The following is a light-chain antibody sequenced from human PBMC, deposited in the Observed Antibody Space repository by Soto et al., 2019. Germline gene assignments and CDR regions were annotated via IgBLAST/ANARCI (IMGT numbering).Light chain of an antibody. J-gene: IGKJ5*01. CDR3: QQYGSSPPIT. Sequence: EIVLTQSPGAMSLSPGERATLSCRTSKSVSSGYLAWYQQKPGQAPRLLIFATSRRGTGIPDRLSGSGSGTDFTLTIRRMEPEYFAVYYCQQYGSSPPITFGQGTLLEIK. CDR2: ATS. CDR1: KSVSSGY. V-gene: IGKV3-20*01.